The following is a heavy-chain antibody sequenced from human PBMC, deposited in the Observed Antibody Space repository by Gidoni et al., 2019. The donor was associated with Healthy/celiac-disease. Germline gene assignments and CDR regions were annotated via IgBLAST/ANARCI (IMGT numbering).Heavy chain of an antibody. CDR1: GGSISSSSYY. CDR2: IYYSGST. CDR3: ARHSSLGYRMDV. J-gene: IGHJ6*02. V-gene: IGHV4-39*01. D-gene: IGHD6-6*01. Sequence: QLQLQESGPGLVKPSETLSLTCTVSGGSISSSSYYWGWIRQPPGKGLGWIGSIYYSGSTYYNPALKSRVTISVDTSKNQFSLKLSSVTAADTAVYYCARHSSLGYRMDVWGQGTTVTVSS.